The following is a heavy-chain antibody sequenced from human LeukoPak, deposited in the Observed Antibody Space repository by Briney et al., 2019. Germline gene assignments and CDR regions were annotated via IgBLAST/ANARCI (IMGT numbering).Heavy chain of an antibody. CDR2: ISNDGSDT. V-gene: IGHV3-30-3*01. D-gene: IGHD3-10*01. J-gene: IGHJ4*02. Sequence: GGSLRLSCAGSGFIFSDYAIQWVRQAPGRGLEWVALISNDGSDTDYADSVKGRFSISRDNSKSTLYLQMNSLRTDDTAVYYCGRDRMGNYYRDPDYWGQGTLVTVFS. CDR3: GRDRMGNYYRDPDY. CDR1: GFIFSDYA.